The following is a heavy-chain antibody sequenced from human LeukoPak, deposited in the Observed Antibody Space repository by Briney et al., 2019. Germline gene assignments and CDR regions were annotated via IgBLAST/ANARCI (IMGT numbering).Heavy chain of an antibody. CDR3: ARGGYSYGLVGYDYWGYYYYYYYMDV. V-gene: IGHV4-59*01. CDR2: IYYSGST. J-gene: IGHJ6*03. Sequence: SETLSLTCTVSGGSISSYYWSWIRQPPGKGLEWIGYIYYSGSTNYNPSLKSRVTISVDTSKNQFSLKLSSVTAADTAVYYCARGGYSYGLVGYDYWGYYYYYYYMDVWGKGTTVTVSS. CDR1: GGSISSYY. D-gene: IGHD5-18*01.